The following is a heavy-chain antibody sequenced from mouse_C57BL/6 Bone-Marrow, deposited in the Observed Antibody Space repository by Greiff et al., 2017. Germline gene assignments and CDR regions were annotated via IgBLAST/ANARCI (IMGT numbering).Heavy chain of an antibody. CDR1: GYSITSDY. J-gene: IGHJ4*01. CDR3: ARSFFYYGSSYDAMDY. CDR2: ISYSGST. D-gene: IGHD1-1*01. V-gene: IGHV3-8*01. Sequence: EVKLMESGPGLAKPSQTLSLTCSVTGYSITSDYWNWIRKFPGNKLEYMGYISYSGSTYYNPSLKSRISITRDTSKNQYYLQLNSVTTEDTATYYCARSFFYYGSSYDAMDYWGQGTSVTVSS.